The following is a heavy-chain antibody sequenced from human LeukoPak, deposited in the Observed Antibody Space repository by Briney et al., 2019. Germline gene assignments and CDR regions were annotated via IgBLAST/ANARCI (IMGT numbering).Heavy chain of an antibody. CDR1: GGSISSYY. CDR2: IYYSGST. V-gene: IGHV4-59*01. Sequence: SETLSLTCTVSGGSISSYYWSWIRQPAGKGLEWIGYIYYSGSTNYNPSLKSRVTISVDTSKNQFSLKLRSVTAADTAVYYCARGSHYYDSSGYYPVPNFDYWGQGTLVTVSS. CDR3: ARGSHYYDSSGYYPVPNFDY. J-gene: IGHJ4*02. D-gene: IGHD3-22*01.